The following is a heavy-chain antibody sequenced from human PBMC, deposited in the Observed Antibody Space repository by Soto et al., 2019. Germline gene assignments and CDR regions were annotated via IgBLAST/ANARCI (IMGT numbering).Heavy chain of an antibody. CDR2: IIPIVDIP. CDR3: ASHFTGVLVLGTSPPGGDNFGWDV. D-gene: IGHD2-8*02. CDR1: GGTFSRYT. V-gene: IGHV1-69*02. Sequence: QVQLVQYGAEVKKPGSSVKVSCKASGGTFSRYTFTWVRQAPGQGLEWMGRIIPIVDIPNYAQKFQGRVTITADKSTSTAYMELSRLTSDDTAVYYCASHFTGVLVLGTSPPGGDNFGWDVWGQGTTVSVS. J-gene: IGHJ6*02.